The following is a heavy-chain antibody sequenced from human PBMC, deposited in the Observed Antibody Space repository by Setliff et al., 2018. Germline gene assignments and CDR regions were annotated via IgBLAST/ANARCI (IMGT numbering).Heavy chain of an antibody. D-gene: IGHD3-10*01. CDR3: ARSESWFGDY. V-gene: IGHV1-18*04. CDR2: ISAYSGNT. Sequence: ASVKVSCKASGYTFTSYYMHWVRQAPGQGLEWMGWISAYSGNTNYAQRLQGRVTMTTDTSTSTAYMELRSLRSDDTAVYYCARSESWFGDYWGQGTLVTVSS. J-gene: IGHJ4*02. CDR1: GYTFTSYY.